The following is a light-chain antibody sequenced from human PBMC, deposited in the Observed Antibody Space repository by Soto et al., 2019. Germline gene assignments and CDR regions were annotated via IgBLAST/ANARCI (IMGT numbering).Light chain of an antibody. Sequence: SYELTQPPSVSVSPGQTASITCSGDKLGDKYACWYQQKSDQSPVLVIYQDSKRPSGIPERFSGSNSGNTATLTISGTQAMDEADYYCQAWDTNTEVFGTGTKLTVL. J-gene: IGLJ1*01. CDR1: KLGDKY. CDR3: QAWDTNTEV. CDR2: QDS. V-gene: IGLV3-1*01.